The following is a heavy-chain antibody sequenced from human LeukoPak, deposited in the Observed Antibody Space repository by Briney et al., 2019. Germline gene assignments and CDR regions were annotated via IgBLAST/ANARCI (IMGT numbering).Heavy chain of an antibody. CDR3: AKDPGYSYDGYYYYGMDV. D-gene: IGHD5-18*01. CDR1: EFTVSNSY. Sequence: GSLRLSCAASEFTVSNSYMTWVRQAPGKGLEWVSAISGSGGSTYYADSVKGRFTISRDNSKNTLYLQMNSLRAEDTAVYYCAKDPGYSYDGYYYYGMDVWGQGTTVTVSS. CDR2: ISGSGGST. J-gene: IGHJ6*02. V-gene: IGHV3-23*01.